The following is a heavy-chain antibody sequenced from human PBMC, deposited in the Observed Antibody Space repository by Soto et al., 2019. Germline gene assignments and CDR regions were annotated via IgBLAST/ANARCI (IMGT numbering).Heavy chain of an antibody. D-gene: IGHD3-10*01. V-gene: IGHV1-69*02. J-gene: IGHJ4*02. CDR2: IIPILGIA. CDR3: ARVKVQDPSPFDY. CDR1: GGTFSSYT. Sequence: QVQLVQSGAEVKKPGSSVKVSCKASGGTFSSYTISWVRQAPGQGLEWMGRIIPILGIANYAQKFQGRVTITADQSTSTAYMELSSLISEDTAVYYFARVKVQDPSPFDYWGQGTLVTVSS.